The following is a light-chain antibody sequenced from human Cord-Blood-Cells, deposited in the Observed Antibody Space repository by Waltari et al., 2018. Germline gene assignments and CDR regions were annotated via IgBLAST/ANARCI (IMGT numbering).Light chain of an antibody. CDR3: CSYAGSSNWV. CDR2: EGS. J-gene: IGLJ3*02. CDR1: SSDVWSYNL. Sequence: QSAQTQPASVSGSPGQATTISCTGPSSDVWSYNLCSWYHQHPGTAPKLMIYEGSKRPSVVPNRLSGSKSGNTASLTISGLQGEDEADYYCCSYAGSSNWVFGGGTKLTV. V-gene: IGLV2-23*01.